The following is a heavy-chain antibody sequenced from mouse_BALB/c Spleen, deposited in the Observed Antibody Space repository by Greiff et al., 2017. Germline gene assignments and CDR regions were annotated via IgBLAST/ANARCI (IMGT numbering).Heavy chain of an antibody. D-gene: IGHD6-1*01. CDR2: ISSGSSTI. V-gene: IGHV5-17*02. J-gene: IGHJ3*01. CDR1: GFTFSSFG. CDR3: AATDWFAY. Sequence: EVKVVESGGGLVQPGGSRKLSCAASGFTFSSFGMHWVRQAPEKGLEWVAYISSGSSTIYYADTVKGRFTISRDNPKNTLFLQMTSLRSEDTAMYYCAATDWFAYWGQGTLVTVSA.